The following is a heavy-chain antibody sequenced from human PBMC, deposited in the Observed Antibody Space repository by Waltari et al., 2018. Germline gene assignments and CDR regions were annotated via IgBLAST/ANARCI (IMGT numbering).Heavy chain of an antibody. CDR3: ARQSGMRLAPFDY. J-gene: IGHJ4*02. CDR2: VYYSGST. CDR1: GGSISSSH. V-gene: IGHV4-59*08. D-gene: IGHD6-25*01. Sequence: QVQLQESGPGLVKPSETLSLTCTVSGGSISSSHWSWIRQPPGKGLEWIGYVYYSGSTNYNPSLKSRVTISVDTSKNQFSLKLRSVTAADTAVYYCARQSGMRLAPFDYWGQGTLVTVSS.